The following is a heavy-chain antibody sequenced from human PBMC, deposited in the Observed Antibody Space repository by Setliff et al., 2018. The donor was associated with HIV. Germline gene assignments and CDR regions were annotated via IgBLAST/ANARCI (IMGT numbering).Heavy chain of an antibody. CDR3: ARDLIRITPHGDLPF. CDR1: GYTFTDYY. V-gene: IGHV1-2*06. D-gene: IGHD2-15*01. J-gene: IGHJ4*01. Sequence: GASVKVSCKASGYTFTDYYIHWVRQAPGHGLEWVGRINPKSGVTSYAQNFRARVTMTRDTSSTTAYMELSTLRSDDTALYYCARDLIRITPHGDLPFWGQEPRSPSPQ. CDR2: INPKSGVT.